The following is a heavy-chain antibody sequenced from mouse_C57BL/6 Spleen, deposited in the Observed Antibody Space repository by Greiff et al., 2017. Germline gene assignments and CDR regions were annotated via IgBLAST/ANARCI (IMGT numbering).Heavy chain of an antibody. D-gene: IGHD2-4*01. J-gene: IGHJ3*01. V-gene: IGHV1-22*01. Sequence: VQLQQSGPELVKPGASVKMSCKASGYTFTDYNMHWVQQSHGKSLEWIGYINPNNGGTSYNQKFKGKATLTVDKSSSTAYMELRSLTSEDSAVYYCVYDYDGAWFAYGGQGTLVTVSA. CDR3: VYDYDGAWFAY. CDR2: INPNNGGT. CDR1: GYTFTDYN.